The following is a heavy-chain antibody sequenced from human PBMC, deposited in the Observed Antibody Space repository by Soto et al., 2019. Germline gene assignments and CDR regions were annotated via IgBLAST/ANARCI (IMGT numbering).Heavy chain of an antibody. V-gene: IGHV1-18*01. CDR2: ISANNGNT. CDR3: ARDGYFDH. J-gene: IGHJ4*02. CDR1: GYTFTSYV. Sequence: QVQLVQSGAEVKKPGDSVRVSCKASGYTFTSYVIAWVRQAPGQGLEWMGWISANNGNTKYAQKVQGRVTMTTDASTSTAYMELRSLRSDDAAVYYCARDGYFDHWGQGTLVTVSS.